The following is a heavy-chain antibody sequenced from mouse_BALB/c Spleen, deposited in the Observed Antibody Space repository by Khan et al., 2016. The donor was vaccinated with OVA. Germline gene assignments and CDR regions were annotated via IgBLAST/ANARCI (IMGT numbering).Heavy chain of an antibody. Sequence: QIQLVQSGAELARPGASVKMSCKASGYTFTTYTIHWVKQRPGQGLEWIGYIIPSNDYTNYNQTFKDRATLTADKSSSTAYMQLSSLSSDDSAVYYCVREGAYYRSDGWFAYWGQGTLVTVSA. CDR1: GYTFTTYT. CDR3: VREGAYYRSDGWFAY. CDR2: IIPSNDYT. J-gene: IGHJ3*01. V-gene: IGHV1-4*01. D-gene: IGHD2-14*01.